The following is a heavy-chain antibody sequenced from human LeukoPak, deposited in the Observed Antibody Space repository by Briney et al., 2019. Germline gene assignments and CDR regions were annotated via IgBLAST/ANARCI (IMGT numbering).Heavy chain of an antibody. CDR2: INPSGGST. Sequence: ASVTVSCKASGYTYTSYYMHRVRQAPGQGLEWMGIINPSGGSTSYAQKFQGRVTMTRDTSTSTVYMELSSLRSEDTAVYYCARDERYYDSSGYYYPLGYWGQGTLLTVSS. V-gene: IGHV1-46*01. D-gene: IGHD3-22*01. CDR3: ARDERYYDSSGYYYPLGY. J-gene: IGHJ4*02. CDR1: GYTYTSYY.